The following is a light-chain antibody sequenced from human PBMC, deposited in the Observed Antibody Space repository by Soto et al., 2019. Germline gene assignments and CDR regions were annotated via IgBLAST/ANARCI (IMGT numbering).Light chain of an antibody. V-gene: IGLV1-40*01. CDR3: QSYDTLLSGYV. CDR1: SSNIRAGYG. Sequence: QSVMTQPPSVSVAPGQWVTISCTGSSSNIRAGYGVHWYQQLPGTAPTLLIHGNSNRPRAIPDRFSGSKSGTSASLAITGAQAEDGTNYYCQSYDTLLSGYVFGTGTKVNV. CDR2: GNS. J-gene: IGLJ1*01.